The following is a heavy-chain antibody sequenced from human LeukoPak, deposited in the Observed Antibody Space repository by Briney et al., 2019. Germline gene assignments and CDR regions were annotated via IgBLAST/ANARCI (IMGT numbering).Heavy chain of an antibody. CDR1: GFSFYGAW. Sequence: PGGSLRLSCATSGFSFYGAWLSWVRQAPGKGLEWVSYISSASGSIYYADSVKGRFTISRDNAKNSLFLQMNRLRAEDTAVYYCARLPAYCSSTSCYYDYWGQGTLVTVSS. CDR2: ISSASGSI. CDR3: ARLPAYCSSTSCYYDY. J-gene: IGHJ4*02. V-gene: IGHV3-48*04. D-gene: IGHD2-2*01.